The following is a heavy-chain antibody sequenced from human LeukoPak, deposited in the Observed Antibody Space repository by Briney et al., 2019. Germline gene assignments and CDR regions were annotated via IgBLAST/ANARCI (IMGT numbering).Heavy chain of an antibody. V-gene: IGHV3-30*18. D-gene: IGHD6-13*01. CDR1: GFTFSSYG. Sequence: GGSLRLSCAASGFTFSSYGMHWVRQAPGKGLEWVAVISYDGSNKYYADSVKGRFTISRDNSKNTLYLQMNSLRAEDTAVYYCAKGSVWYSSSWPYFQHWGQGTLVTVSS. J-gene: IGHJ1*01. CDR2: ISYDGSNK. CDR3: AKGSVWYSSSWPYFQH.